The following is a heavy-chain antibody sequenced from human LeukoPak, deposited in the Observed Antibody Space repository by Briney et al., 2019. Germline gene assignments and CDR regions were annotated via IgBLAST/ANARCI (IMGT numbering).Heavy chain of an antibody. Sequence: PSETLSLTCAVSGDSITNTNRWNWVRQRPGKGLEWIAEIDHRGNTNYNPSLKSRVTISADKSKNQFSLKLNSVTAADTAVYYCARGCGPGYWGQGTLVTVSA. J-gene: IGHJ4*02. CDR2: IDHRGNT. V-gene: IGHV4-4*02. CDR3: ARGCGPGY. D-gene: IGHD2-15*01. CDR1: GDSITNTNR.